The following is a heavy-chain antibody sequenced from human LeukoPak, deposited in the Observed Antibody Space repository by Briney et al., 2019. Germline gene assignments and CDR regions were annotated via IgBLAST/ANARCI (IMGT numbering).Heavy chain of an antibody. CDR1: GFTFTGSA. CDR2: IRSKPNNYAT. V-gene: IGHV3-73*01. J-gene: IGHJ4*02. D-gene: IGHD1-20*01. Sequence: GGSLRLSCAASGFTFTGSAMHWVRQASGKGLEWVGRIRSKPNNYATAYAASVKGRFTISRDDSKNTAYLQMNSLKTEDTAVYYCTRLPLSGTNDYWGQGTLVTVSS. CDR3: TRLPLSGTNDY.